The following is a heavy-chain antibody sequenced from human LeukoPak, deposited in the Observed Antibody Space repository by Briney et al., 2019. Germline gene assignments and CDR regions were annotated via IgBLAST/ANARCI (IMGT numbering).Heavy chain of an antibody. CDR2: IREDGSEK. D-gene: IGHD2-8*01. Sequence: GGSLRLSCVASGFTFSSSWMTWVRQAPGKGLEWVASIREDGSEKTSVDSVKGGFTISRDNAKNSLYLQMERLRAEDTAVYYCARGPTNGQAFDYWGQGTLVSVSS. V-gene: IGHV3-7*01. J-gene: IGHJ4*02. CDR3: ARGPTNGQAFDY. CDR1: GFTFSSSW.